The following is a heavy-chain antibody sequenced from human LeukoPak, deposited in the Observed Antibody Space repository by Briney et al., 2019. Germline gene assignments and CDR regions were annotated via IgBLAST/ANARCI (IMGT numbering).Heavy chain of an antibody. V-gene: IGHV3-73*01. D-gene: IGHD3-22*01. J-gene: IGHJ4*02. CDR2: IRSRANSYAT. CDR1: GFTFSGSA. Sequence: GGSLRLSCATSGFTFSGSAIHWVRQASGKGLEWVGRIRSRANSYATTDVASVRGRFSISRDDSKNTAYLQMNSLKTEDTAVYYCTRPSYDSSVSGVVYWGQGTLVTVSS. CDR3: TRPSYDSSVSGVVY.